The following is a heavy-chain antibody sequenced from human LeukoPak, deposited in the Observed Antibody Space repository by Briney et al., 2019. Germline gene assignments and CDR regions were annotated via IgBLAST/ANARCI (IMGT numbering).Heavy chain of an antibody. CDR1: GGSISNYY. CDR3: ARRLPAGYFDY. Sequence: PSETLSLTCTVSGGSISNYYWSWTRQPPGKGLEWIGDIHYSGSTNYNPSLKSRVTISVDTSKNQFSLKLSSVSAADTAVYSCARRLPAGYFDYWGQGTLVTVSS. D-gene: IGHD2-2*01. V-gene: IGHV4-59*01. J-gene: IGHJ4*02. CDR2: IHYSGST.